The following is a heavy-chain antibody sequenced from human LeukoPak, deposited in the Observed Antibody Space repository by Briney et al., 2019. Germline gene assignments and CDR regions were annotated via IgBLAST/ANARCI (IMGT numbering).Heavy chain of an antibody. D-gene: IGHD3-10*01. Sequence: GGSLRLSCAASGFTFSRYGMHWVRQAPGKGLVGVAVVSFEGSNKYYADSVKGRFTISRDNSKNTLSLQMNSLRAEDTAVYYCAKDMGYYYGSGSYPPENDCWGQGTLVTVSS. CDR3: AKDMGYYYGSGSYPPENDC. V-gene: IGHV3-30*18. CDR1: GFTFSRYG. J-gene: IGHJ4*02. CDR2: VSFEGSNK.